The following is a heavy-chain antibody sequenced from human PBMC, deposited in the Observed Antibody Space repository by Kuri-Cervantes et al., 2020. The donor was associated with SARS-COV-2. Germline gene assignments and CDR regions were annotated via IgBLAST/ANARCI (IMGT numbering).Heavy chain of an antibody. V-gene: IGHV3-48*04. CDR3: ARDGSRYSTSSFNYYYYMDV. D-gene: IGHD6-6*01. J-gene: IGHJ6*03. CDR2: INSGSSTI. CDR1: GFTFSSYS. Sequence: GESLKISCAASGFTFSSYSMNWVRQAPGKGLEWVSYINSGSSTIYYADSVKGRFTISRDNAKNSLYLQMNSPRAEDTAVYYCARDGSRYSTSSFNYYYYMDVWGKGTTVTVSS.